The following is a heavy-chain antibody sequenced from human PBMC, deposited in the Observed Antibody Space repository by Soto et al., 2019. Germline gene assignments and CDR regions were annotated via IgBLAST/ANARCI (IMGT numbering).Heavy chain of an antibody. V-gene: IGHV4-30-2*01. CDR2: IYHSGST. CDR1: GGSISSGGSS. CDR3: ARAGDSSGPVASGY. D-gene: IGHD6-19*01. Sequence: KPSETLSLTCAVSGGSISSGGSSWSWIRQPPGKGLEWIGYIYHSGSTYYNPSLKSRVTISVDRSKNQFSLKLSSVTAADTAVYYCARAGDSSGPVASGYWGQGTLVTVPP. J-gene: IGHJ4*02.